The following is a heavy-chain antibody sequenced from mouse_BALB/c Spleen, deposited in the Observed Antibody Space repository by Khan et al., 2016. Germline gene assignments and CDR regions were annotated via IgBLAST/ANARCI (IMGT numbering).Heavy chain of an antibody. V-gene: IGHV1-9*01. D-gene: IGHD1-1*01. CDR1: GYTFSSYW. Sequence: QVQLQQSGAELMKPGASVKISCKATGYTFSSYWIEWVKQRPGHGLEWIGEILSGSGSTDYNEKFKDKATFTADTSSNTAYMQLSSLTSEDSAVYYCARGIYYYGSRTYYFDYWGQGTTLTVSS. CDR3: ARGIYYYGSRTYYFDY. J-gene: IGHJ2*01. CDR2: ILSGSGST.